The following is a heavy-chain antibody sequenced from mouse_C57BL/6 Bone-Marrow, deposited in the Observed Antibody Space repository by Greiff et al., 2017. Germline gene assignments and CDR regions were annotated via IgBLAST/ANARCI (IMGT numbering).Heavy chain of an antibody. CDR1: GFTFSDYY. D-gene: IGHD1-1*01. Sequence: EVQVVESEGGLVQPGSSMKLSCTASGFTFSDYYMAWVRQVPEKGLEWVANINYDGSSTYYLDSLKSRFIISRDNAKNILYLQMSSLKSEDTATYYCAGTTVVASDYWGQGTTLTVSA. CDR2: INYDGSST. V-gene: IGHV5-16*01. J-gene: IGHJ2*01. CDR3: AGTTVVASDY.